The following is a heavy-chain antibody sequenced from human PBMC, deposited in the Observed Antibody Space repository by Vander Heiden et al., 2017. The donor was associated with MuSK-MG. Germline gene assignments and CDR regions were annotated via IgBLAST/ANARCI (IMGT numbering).Heavy chain of an antibody. D-gene: IGHD5-12*01. Sequence: EVQLVESGGGLVQPGGSLRLACAAPVFTFRTHAVNWVRQAPGKGLEWVSYISSSSSTIYYADSVKGRFTISRDNAKNSLYLQMNSLRAEDTAVYYCATDSGSTARGRYYFHFWGQGTLVTVSS. CDR2: ISSSSSTI. CDR3: ATDSGSTARGRYYFHF. J-gene: IGHJ4*02. V-gene: IGHV3-48*01. CDR1: VFTFRTHA.